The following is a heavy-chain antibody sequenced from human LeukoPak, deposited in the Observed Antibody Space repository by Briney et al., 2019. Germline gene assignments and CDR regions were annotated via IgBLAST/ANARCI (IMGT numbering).Heavy chain of an antibody. CDR2: IKQDGSEK. CDR3: TREYYYGSGSHYNGY. D-gene: IGHD3-10*01. J-gene: IGHJ4*02. V-gene: IGHV3-7*04. CDR1: GFTFRSYW. Sequence: GGSLRLSCAASGFTFRSYWMTWVRQAPGKALEWVANIKQDGSEKYYVDSVKGRFTISRDNAKNSLYLQMNSLRAEDTAVYYCTREYYYGSGSHYNGYWGQGTLVTVSS.